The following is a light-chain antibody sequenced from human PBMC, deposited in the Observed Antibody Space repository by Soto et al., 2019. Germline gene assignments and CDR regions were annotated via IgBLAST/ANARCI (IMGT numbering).Light chain of an antibody. V-gene: IGKV3-15*01. CDR1: QSVSTN. CDR3: QQYNNWPPT. Sequence: EIFMTQYQATLSVSLWEIATLSWRASQSVSTNLAWYQQKPGQAPRLLIYGASTRATGIPARFSDSGSETEFTLTISSLQSEDFAVYFCQQYNNWPPTFGQGTRLEI. J-gene: IGKJ5*01. CDR2: GAS.